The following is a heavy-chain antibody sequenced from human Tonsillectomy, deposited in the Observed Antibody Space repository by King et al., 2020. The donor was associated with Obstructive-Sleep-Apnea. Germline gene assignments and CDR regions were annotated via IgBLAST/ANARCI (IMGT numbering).Heavy chain of an antibody. CDR1: VFSLSNSRMG. CDR3: ARTAAVAVDY. Sequence: LTLKESGPVLVKPTETLTLTCTVSVFSLSNSRMGVSLIRQPPRKALERLAHIFLNDEKSYSTSLKSRLTISKDTSKIQVVLTMTNMDPVDTATYYCARTAAVAVDYWGQGTLVTVSS. J-gene: IGHJ4*02. V-gene: IGHV2-26*01. D-gene: IGHD6-19*01. CDR2: IFLNDEK.